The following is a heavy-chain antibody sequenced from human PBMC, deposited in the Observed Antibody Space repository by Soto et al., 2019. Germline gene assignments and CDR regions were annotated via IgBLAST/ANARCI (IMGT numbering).Heavy chain of an antibody. CDR1: GFSFITTW. V-gene: IGHV3-74*01. CDR3: ARDWYYTIDY. CDR2: IPSDGSSI. J-gene: IGHJ4*02. Sequence: PGVSLRLSCAASGFSFITTWMHWVRQVPGKGLVWVSRIPSDGSSITYADPVKGRFTISRDNAKNTLYLQMNSLRVEDTAVYYCARDWYYTIDYWGQGTPVTVSS. D-gene: IGHD3-3*01.